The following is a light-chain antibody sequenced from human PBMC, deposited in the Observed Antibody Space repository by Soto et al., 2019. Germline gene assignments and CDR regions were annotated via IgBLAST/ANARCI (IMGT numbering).Light chain of an antibody. CDR2: AAS. CDR3: QQYNNWPLT. V-gene: IGKV3-15*01. Sequence: MTQSPATLSSPPGDRVTLTCRASQSVSSYLAWYQQKPGQAPRLLIYAASTRATGIPARFSGSGSGTEFTLTISCLQSEDFAAYYCQQYNNWPLTFGQGTKVDIK. J-gene: IGKJ1*01. CDR1: QSVSSY.